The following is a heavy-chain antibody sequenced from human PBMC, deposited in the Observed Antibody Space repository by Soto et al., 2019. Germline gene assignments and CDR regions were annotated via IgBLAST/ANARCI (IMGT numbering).Heavy chain of an antibody. V-gene: IGHV4-4*02. Sequence: QVQLQESGPGLVKPSGTLSLTCTVSGASISSTSSYDWWSWVRQPPGKGLEWIGEIFHSGSTNYNPSLKSRVSMSVDKSKNQFSLRLRSVTAADTAVYYCEKMVGATLVDYWGQGSLVTVSS. CDR2: IFHSGST. D-gene: IGHD1-26*01. CDR1: GASISSTSSYDW. J-gene: IGHJ4*02. CDR3: EKMVGATLVDY.